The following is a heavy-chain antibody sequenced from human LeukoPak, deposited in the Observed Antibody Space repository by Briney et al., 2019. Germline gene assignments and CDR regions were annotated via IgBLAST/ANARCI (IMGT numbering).Heavy chain of an antibody. J-gene: IGHJ6*02. CDR2: ISGSGGST. CDR1: GFTFSSYA. D-gene: IGHD3-10*01. Sequence: PGGSLRLSCAASGFTFSSYAMSWVRQAPGKGLEWVSAISGSGGSTYYADSVKGRFTISRDNSKNTLYLQMNGLRAEDTAVYYCAKGIYGSGSYYGMDVWGQGTTVTVSS. CDR3: AKGIYGSGSYYGMDV. V-gene: IGHV3-23*01.